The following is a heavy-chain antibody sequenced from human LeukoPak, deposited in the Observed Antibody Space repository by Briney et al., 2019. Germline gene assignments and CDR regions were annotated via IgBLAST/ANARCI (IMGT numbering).Heavy chain of an antibody. Sequence: LGGSLRLSCAASGFSFSVYAMHWVRQAQGKGLEWVAFIRNDGSNENYADSVKGRFTISRDNSKNTLYLQMNSLRAEDTAVYYCAKGLIVATILDYWGQGTLVTVSS. V-gene: IGHV3-30*02. CDR1: GFSFSVYA. D-gene: IGHD5-12*01. J-gene: IGHJ4*02. CDR3: AKGLIVATILDY. CDR2: IRNDGSNE.